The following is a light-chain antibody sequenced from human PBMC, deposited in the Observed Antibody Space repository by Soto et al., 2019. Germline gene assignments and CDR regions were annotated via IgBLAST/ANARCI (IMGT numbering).Light chain of an antibody. CDR2: SAS. Sequence: DIQMTQSPSSLSASVGDRVTITCRPSLGIGNALAWYQQKPGTVPKMLIHSASAMRSAVPSRFCGSGSGRDVTLIISSLLPEDVGVYYCQQYSDWRWGTFGGGTKVDIK. CDR3: QQYSDWRWGT. CDR1: LGIGNA. J-gene: IGKJ4*01. V-gene: IGKV1-27*01.